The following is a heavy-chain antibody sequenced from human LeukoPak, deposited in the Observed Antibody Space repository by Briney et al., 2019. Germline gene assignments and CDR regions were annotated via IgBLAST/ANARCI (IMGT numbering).Heavy chain of an antibody. Sequence: SETLSLTCTVSSGSISSYYWSWIRQPPGKGLEWIGYIYTSGSTNYNPSLKSRVTISVDTSKNQFSLKLSSVTAADTAVYYCARRSGDYYYYYMDVWGKGTTVTVSS. D-gene: IGHD1-1*01. CDR1: SGSISSYY. J-gene: IGHJ6*03. CDR2: IYTSGST. V-gene: IGHV4-4*09. CDR3: ARRSGDYYYYYMDV.